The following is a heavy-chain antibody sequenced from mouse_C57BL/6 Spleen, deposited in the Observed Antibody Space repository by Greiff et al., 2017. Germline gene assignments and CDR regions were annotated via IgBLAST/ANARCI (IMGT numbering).Heavy chain of an antibody. CDR3: ARHPEDYYYAMDY. CDR2: IWSDGST. V-gene: IGHV2-6-1*01. Sequence: VQLQESGPGLVAPSQSLSITCTVSGFSLTSYGVHWVRQPPGKGLEWLVVIWSDGSTTYNSALKSRLSISKDNSKSQVFLKMNSLQTDDTAMYYCARHPEDYYYAMDYWGQGTSVTVSS. J-gene: IGHJ4*01. CDR1: GFSLTSYG.